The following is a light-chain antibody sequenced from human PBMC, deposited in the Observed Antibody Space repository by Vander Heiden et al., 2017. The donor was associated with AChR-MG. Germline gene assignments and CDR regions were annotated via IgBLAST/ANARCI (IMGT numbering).Light chain of an antibody. V-gene: IGKV2-30*01. J-gene: IGKJ4*01. CDR2: TVS. Sequence: DDVWTHFPVSLPVTLVHPGSISYRSTQSLADSDGNTYLNWFQQPPGQPPRRLIYTVSNRDSEVPDRFSGSGSGTDFTLGMSRVEAEDVGVYYCMQGAHWPLTFGGGTRVEIK. CDR1: QSLADSDGNTY. CDR3: MQGAHWPLT.